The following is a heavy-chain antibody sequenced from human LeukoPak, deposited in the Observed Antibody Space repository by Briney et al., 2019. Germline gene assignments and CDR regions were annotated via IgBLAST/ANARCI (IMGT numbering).Heavy chain of an antibody. Sequence: GESLKISCKGSGYSFTSYWIGWVRQMPGKGLEWMGIIYPGDSDTRYSPSFQGQVTISADKSISTAYLQWSSLKASDTAMYYCARHLTIFGVVNYGEFDYWGQGTLVTVSS. J-gene: IGHJ4*02. CDR2: IYPGDSDT. V-gene: IGHV5-51*01. D-gene: IGHD3-3*01. CDR3: ARHLTIFGVVNYGEFDY. CDR1: GYSFTSYW.